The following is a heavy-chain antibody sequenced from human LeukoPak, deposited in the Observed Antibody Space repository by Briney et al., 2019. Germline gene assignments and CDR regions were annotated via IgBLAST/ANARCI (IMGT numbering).Heavy chain of an antibody. Sequence: EASVKASCKASGYTFTSNYMHWVRQAPGQGLEWMGIINPSGGSTNYTQKFQGRVTMTRDMSTSTVYMELSSLRSEDTAVYYCARDPVYCSGGSCYPSGGFDYWGQGTLVTVSS. J-gene: IGHJ4*02. CDR2: INPSGGST. CDR3: ARDPVYCSGGSCYPSGGFDY. V-gene: IGHV1-46*01. D-gene: IGHD2-15*01. CDR1: GYTFTSNY.